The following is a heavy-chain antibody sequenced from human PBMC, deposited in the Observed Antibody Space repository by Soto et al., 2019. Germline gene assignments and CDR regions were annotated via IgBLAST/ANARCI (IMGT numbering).Heavy chain of an antibody. V-gene: IGHV3-33*01. CDR3: ARGTATDGLDS. Sequence: GGSLRLSCVASGSTFSSYGMHWVRRAPGKGLEWVAFIWYDGRNENYTDSVKGRFSISRDNSKNTLFLQMNSLRVDDTAVYYCARGTATDGLDSWGQGTLVTVSS. CDR1: GSTFSSYG. J-gene: IGHJ5*01. D-gene: IGHD2-21*02. CDR2: IWYDGRNE.